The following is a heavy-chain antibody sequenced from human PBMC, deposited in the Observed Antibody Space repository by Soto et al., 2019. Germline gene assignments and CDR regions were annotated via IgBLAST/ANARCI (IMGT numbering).Heavy chain of an antibody. CDR3: ARDLSTVTNDYYSYYGMDV. D-gene: IGHD4-17*01. V-gene: IGHV1-69*01. CDR1: GGTFSSYA. CDR2: IIPIFGTA. Sequence: QVQLVQSGAEVKKPGSSVKVSCKASGGTFSSYAISWVRQAPGQGLEWMGGIIPIFGTANYAQKFQGRVTITADESTSTAYMELSSLRSEDTAVYYCARDLSTVTNDYYSYYGMDVWGQGTTVTVSS. J-gene: IGHJ6*02.